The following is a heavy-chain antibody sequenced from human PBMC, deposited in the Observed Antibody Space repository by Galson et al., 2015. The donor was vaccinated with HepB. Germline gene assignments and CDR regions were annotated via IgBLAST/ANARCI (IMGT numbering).Heavy chain of an antibody. CDR3: ARGAAGDRLFFDY. V-gene: IGHV1-69*13. D-gene: IGHD7-27*01. CDR2: IIPIFGTA. Sequence: SVKVSCKASGGTFSSYAISWVRQAPGQGLEWMGGIIPIFGTANYAQKFQGRVTITADESTSTAYMELSSLRSEDTAVYYCARGAAGDRLFFDYWGQETLVTVSS. J-gene: IGHJ4*02. CDR1: GGTFSSYA.